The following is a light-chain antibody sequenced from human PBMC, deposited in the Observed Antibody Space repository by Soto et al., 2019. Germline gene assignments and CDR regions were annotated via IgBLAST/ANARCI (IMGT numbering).Light chain of an antibody. V-gene: IGKV3-20*01. J-gene: IGKJ1*01. CDR2: GAS. CDR1: QTISSRY. CDR3: QHSGNSHGT. Sequence: EIVLAQSPGTLSLSPGERATLSCRASQTISSRYLTWYQQKSGQVPRLLIYGASSRATGIPDRFSGSGSGTDFTLPISRLEPEDVAVYYCQHSGNSHGTFGQGTKVEIK.